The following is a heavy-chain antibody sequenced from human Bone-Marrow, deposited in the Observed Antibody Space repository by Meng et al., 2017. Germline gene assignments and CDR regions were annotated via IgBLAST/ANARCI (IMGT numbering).Heavy chain of an antibody. J-gene: IGHJ3*02. Sequence: GSLRLSCTVSGGSISSSSYYWGWIRQPPGKGLEWIGSIYYSGSTYYNPSLKSRVTISVDTSKNQFSLKLSSVTAADTAVYYCAREEIAAPWTHDAFDIWGQGTMVTVSS. V-gene: IGHV4-39*07. CDR3: AREEIAAPWTHDAFDI. CDR2: IYYSGST. D-gene: IGHD6-13*01. CDR1: GGSISSSSYY.